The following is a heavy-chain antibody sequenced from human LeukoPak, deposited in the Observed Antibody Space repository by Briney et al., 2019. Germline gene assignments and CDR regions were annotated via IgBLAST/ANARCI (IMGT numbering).Heavy chain of an antibody. Sequence: GGPLRLSCAASGFTFSSYGMSWVRQAPGKGLEWVSTISGSGVTTYYADSVKGRFTISRDNSKNTLYLQMNSLRVEDTAIYYCARESRTVANEFDYWGQGTLVTVSS. CDR1: GFTFSSYG. D-gene: IGHD1-1*01. CDR2: ISGSGVTT. CDR3: ARESRTVANEFDY. V-gene: IGHV3-23*01. J-gene: IGHJ4*02.